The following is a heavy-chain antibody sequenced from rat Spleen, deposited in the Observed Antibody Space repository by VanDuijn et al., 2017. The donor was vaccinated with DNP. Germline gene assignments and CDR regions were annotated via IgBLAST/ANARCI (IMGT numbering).Heavy chain of an antibody. Sequence: EVQLVESGGGLVQPGRSLKLSCTTSGFTFSDYYMAWVRQAPTKGLEWVAYISYDGGNAHYGDSVKGRFTISRDNAKATLYLQMNSLKSEDTATFYCARGSTSLYWYFDFWGPGTMVTVSS. J-gene: IGHJ1*01. CDR1: GFTFSDYY. CDR2: ISYDGGNA. V-gene: IGHV5-22*01. D-gene: IGHD3-1*01. CDR3: ARGSTSLYWYFDF.